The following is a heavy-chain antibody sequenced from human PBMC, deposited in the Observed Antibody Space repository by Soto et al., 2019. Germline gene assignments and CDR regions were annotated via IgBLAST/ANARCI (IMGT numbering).Heavy chain of an antibody. CDR3: AREVTMVRGVILWDY. CDR2: IKQDGSEK. D-gene: IGHD3-10*01. J-gene: IGHJ4*02. CDR1: GFTFSSYW. V-gene: IGHV3-7*01. Sequence: LRLSCAASGFTFSSYWMSWVRQAPGKGLEWVANIKQDGSEKYYVDSVKGRFTISRDNAKNSLYLQMNSLRAEDTAVYYCAREVTMVRGVILWDYWGQGTLVTVS.